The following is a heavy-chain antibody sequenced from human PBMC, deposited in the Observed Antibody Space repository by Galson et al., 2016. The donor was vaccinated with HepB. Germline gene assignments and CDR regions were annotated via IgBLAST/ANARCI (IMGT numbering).Heavy chain of an antibody. V-gene: IGHV4-4*07. Sequence: SETLSLTCTVSGGSISNYYWTWIRQPAGKGLEWIGRIYSSGSNSYNPSLKDRLTMSVDTSKNQFSLKLRSVTAADTAVYFCARAGGVYDFWSSHYFWCDPWGQGTLVTVSS. CDR3: ARAGGVYDFWSSHYFWCDP. D-gene: IGHD3-3*01. CDR1: GGSISNYY. J-gene: IGHJ5*02. CDR2: IYSSGSN.